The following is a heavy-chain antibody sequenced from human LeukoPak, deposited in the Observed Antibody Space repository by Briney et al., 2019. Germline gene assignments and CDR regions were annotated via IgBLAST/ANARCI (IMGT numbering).Heavy chain of an antibody. V-gene: IGHV4-34*01. Sequence: SETLSLTCAVYGGSFSGYYWSWIRQPPGKGLEWIGEINHSGSTNYNPSLKSRVTISVDTSKNQFSLKLTSVTAADTAVYYCARHDILRSLDYWGQGTLVTVSS. D-gene: IGHD3-3*01. CDR1: GGSFSGYY. J-gene: IGHJ4*02. CDR2: INHSGST. CDR3: ARHDILRSLDY.